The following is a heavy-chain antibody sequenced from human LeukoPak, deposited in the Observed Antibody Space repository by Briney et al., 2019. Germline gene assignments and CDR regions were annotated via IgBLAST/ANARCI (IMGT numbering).Heavy chain of an antibody. J-gene: IGHJ5*02. CDR1: GFIFSNYW. V-gene: IGHV3-7*02. D-gene: IGHD2-21*02. CDR2: IKQDGSEK. Sequence: GGSLRLSCAASGFIFSNYWMTWVRQAPGKGLEWVANIKQDGSEKYYVDSVKGRFTISRDNAKNTLYLQMNSLRVEDTAVYYCARSPNCGGDCSWGQGTLVTVSS. CDR3: ARSPNCGGDCS.